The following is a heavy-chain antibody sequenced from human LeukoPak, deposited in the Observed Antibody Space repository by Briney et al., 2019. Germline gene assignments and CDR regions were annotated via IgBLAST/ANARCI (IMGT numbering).Heavy chain of an antibody. V-gene: IGHV3-21*01. Sequence: GGSLRLSCAASGFTFSSYSMNWVRQAPGKGLEWVSSISSSSSYIYYADSVKGRFTISRDNAKNSLYLQMNSLRAEDTAVYYCARDKQPWGGFDYWGQGTLVTVSP. J-gene: IGHJ4*02. CDR3: ARDKQPWGGFDY. D-gene: IGHD3-16*01. CDR2: ISSSSSYI. CDR1: GFTFSSYS.